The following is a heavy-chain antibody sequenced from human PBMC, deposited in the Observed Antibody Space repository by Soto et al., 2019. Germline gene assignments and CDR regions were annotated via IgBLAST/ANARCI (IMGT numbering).Heavy chain of an antibody. CDR3: VRDGYPAWVYGVDV. V-gene: IGHV3-74*01. D-gene: IGHD5-18*01. CDR2: LNSDGSMT. J-gene: IGHJ6*02. Sequence: GGALKDSFADPGFSRSNYWMPWVRQGAGKGLVWVSRLNSDGSMTNYADSVKGRFTISRDNARNTVYLQMNSLRADDTGVYYCVRDGYPAWVYGVDVWGQGTTVTVSS. CDR1: GFSRSNYW.